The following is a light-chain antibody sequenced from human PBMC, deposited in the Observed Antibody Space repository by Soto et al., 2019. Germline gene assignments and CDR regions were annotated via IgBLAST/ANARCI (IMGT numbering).Light chain of an antibody. CDR3: QPYNNWPLT. CDR2: DTS. CDR1: QGIGDT. V-gene: IGKV3-15*01. Sequence: EVAMRHSPATLSVSRVEGATLSCRASQGIGDTLAWYQHKPGQTPRLLIYDTSTRATGVPTRFSGSRSGAEFTLTINSLQSEDFAVYYCQPYNNWPLTFGGGTKVDIK. J-gene: IGKJ4*01.